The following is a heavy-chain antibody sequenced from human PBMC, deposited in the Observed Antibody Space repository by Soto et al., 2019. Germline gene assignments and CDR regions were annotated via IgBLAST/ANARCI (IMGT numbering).Heavy chain of an antibody. CDR1: EFTFNSYA. CDR3: AKQLGAHFDY. Sequence: EVQLLESGGGLVQPGGSLRLSCAASEFTFNSYAMNWVRQAPGKGLEWVSTISGSGGSTYYADSVKGRFTISRDNYKNTLHLQMNSLSAEDTAVYYCAKQLGAHFDYWGQGTLVTVSS. CDR2: ISGSGGST. J-gene: IGHJ4*02. V-gene: IGHV3-23*01. D-gene: IGHD1-1*01.